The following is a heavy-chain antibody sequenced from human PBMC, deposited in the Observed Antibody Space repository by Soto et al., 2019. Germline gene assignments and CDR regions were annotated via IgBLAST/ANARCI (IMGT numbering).Heavy chain of an antibody. J-gene: IGHJ6*02. Sequence: PGESLTISCKTSGYNFAGYWIGWVRQMPGKGLEWLGIIFPGDSDTKYGPSFQGQVIISADKSIRTAYLQWSSLKASDTAIYYCARQSGMDVWGQGTTVTVSS. CDR1: GYNFAGYW. CDR3: ARQSGMDV. CDR2: IFPGDSDT. V-gene: IGHV5-51*01. D-gene: IGHD5-12*01.